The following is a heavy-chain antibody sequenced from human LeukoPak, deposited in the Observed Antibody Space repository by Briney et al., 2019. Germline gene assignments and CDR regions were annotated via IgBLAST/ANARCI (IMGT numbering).Heavy chain of an antibody. CDR2: INGAGSST. CDR1: GFTFSNYW. V-gene: IGHV3-74*01. J-gene: IGHJ4*02. Sequence: PGGSLRLSCAASGFTFSNYWMHWVRQAPGKGLVWVSRINGAGSSTYADSVKGRFTISRDNAKHTLYLQMNSLRAEDTAVYYCARDTYYFDYWGQGTLVTVSS. CDR3: ARDTYYFDY.